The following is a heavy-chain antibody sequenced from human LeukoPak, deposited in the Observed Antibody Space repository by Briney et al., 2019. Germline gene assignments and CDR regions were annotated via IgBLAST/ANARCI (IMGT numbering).Heavy chain of an antibody. D-gene: IGHD6-13*01. Sequence: GGSLRLSCAASGFTFSSYWMHWVRQAPGKGLVWVSRINSDGSSTSYAVSVKGRFTISRDNAKNTLYLQMNSLRAEDTAVYYCARVFSSSWYDFDYWGQGTLVTVSS. CDR2: INSDGSST. CDR1: GFTFSSYW. V-gene: IGHV3-74*01. J-gene: IGHJ4*02. CDR3: ARVFSSSWYDFDY.